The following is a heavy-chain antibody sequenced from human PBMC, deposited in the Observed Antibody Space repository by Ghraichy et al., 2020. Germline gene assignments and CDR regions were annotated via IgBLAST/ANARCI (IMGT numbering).Heavy chain of an antibody. Sequence: GGSLRLSCAASGFTFSSYSMNWVRQAPGKGLEWVSYISSSSSTIYYADSVKGRFTISRDNAKNSLYLQMNSLRAEDTAVYYCARDGGGNTYFMFDYWGQGTLVTVSS. CDR2: ISSSSSTI. CDR1: GFTFSSYS. J-gene: IGHJ4*02. CDR3: ARDGGGNTYFMFDY. V-gene: IGHV3-48*01. D-gene: IGHD3-16*01.